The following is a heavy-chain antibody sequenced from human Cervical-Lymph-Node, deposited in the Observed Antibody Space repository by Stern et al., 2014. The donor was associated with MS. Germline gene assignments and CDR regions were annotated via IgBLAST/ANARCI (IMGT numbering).Heavy chain of an antibody. D-gene: IGHD2-2*02. CDR3: ARASRYCSTTSCYIYYYGMDV. V-gene: IGHV3-53*01. J-gene: IGHJ6*02. Sequence: VQLEESGGGLIQPGGSLRLSCAASGFTVSSNYMSWVRQAPGKGLEWVSVIYSGGSTYYADSVQGRFTISRDSSKNTLYLQMNSLRAEDTAVYYCARASRYCSTTSCYIYYYGMDVWGQGTTVTVSS. CDR2: IYSGGST. CDR1: GFTVSSNY.